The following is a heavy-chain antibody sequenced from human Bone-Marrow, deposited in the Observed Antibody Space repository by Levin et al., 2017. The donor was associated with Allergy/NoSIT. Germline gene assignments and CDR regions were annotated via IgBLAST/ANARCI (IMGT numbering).Heavy chain of an antibody. J-gene: IGHJ6*02. CDR3: ARYFVRAGTSLYHYGMDV. CDR2: IYPDDFDT. D-gene: IGHD3-9*01. CDR1: GYTFSTHW. V-gene: IGHV5-51*01. Sequence: GESLKISCKGSGYTFSTHWIGWVRQTPGKGLEWMGIIYPDDFDTRYSPSFQGQVTISADTSTSTAYLQWSSLKASDTAMYYCARYFVRAGTSLYHYGMDVWGQGTTVTVSS.